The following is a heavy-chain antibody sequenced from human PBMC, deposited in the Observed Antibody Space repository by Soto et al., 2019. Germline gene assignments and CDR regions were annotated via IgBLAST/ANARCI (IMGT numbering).Heavy chain of an antibody. V-gene: IGHV4-30-4*01. CDR2: IYYSGST. CDR1: GGSISSGDYY. Sequence: NPSESLSLTCTVSGGSISSGDYYWSWIRQPPGKGLEWIGYIYYSGSTYYNPSLKSRVTISVDTSKNQFSLKLSSVTAADTAVYYCARADSSGYPSGGYYGMDVWGQGTTVTVSS. D-gene: IGHD3-22*01. J-gene: IGHJ6*02. CDR3: ARADSSGYPSGGYYGMDV.